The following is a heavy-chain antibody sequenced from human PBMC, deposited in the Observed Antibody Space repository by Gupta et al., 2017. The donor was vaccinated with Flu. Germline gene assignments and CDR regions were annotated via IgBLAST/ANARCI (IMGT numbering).Heavy chain of an antibody. J-gene: IGHJ4*02. Sequence: QVQLQQWGAGLLKPSETLSLTCAVYGGSFSGYYWSWNRQPPGKGLEWIGEINHSGSTNYNPSLKSRVTISVDTSKNQFSLKLSSVTAADTAVYYCARARVRPRSVVVITGGSYYFDYWGQGTLVTVSS. D-gene: IGHD3-22*01. CDR2: INHSGST. V-gene: IGHV4-34*01. CDR3: ARARVRPRSVVVITGGSYYFDY. CDR1: GGSFSGYY.